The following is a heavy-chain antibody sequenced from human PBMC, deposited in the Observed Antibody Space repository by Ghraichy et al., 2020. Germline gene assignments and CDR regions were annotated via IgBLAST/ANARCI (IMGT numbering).Heavy chain of an antibody. Sequence: GESLNISCAASGFTFSNAWMSWVRQAPGKGLEWVGRIKSKTDGGTTDYAAPVKGRFTISRDDSKNTLYLQMNSLKTEDTAVYYCTTDTQAAAGSYYYYYGMDVWGQGTTVTVSS. CDR2: IKSKTDGGTT. CDR1: GFTFSNAW. V-gene: IGHV3-15*01. CDR3: TTDTQAAAGSYYYYYGMDV. D-gene: IGHD6-13*01. J-gene: IGHJ6*02.